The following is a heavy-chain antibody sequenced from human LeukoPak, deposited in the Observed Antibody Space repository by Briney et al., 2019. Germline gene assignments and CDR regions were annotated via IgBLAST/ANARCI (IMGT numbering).Heavy chain of an antibody. CDR3: ARDYGSYHYYYYYMDV. D-gene: IGHD1-26*01. J-gene: IGHJ6*03. CDR2: INPNSGGT. V-gene: IGHV1-2*02. CDR1: GYTFTGYY. Sequence: ASVKVSCKASGYTFTGYYMHWVRQAPGQGLEWMGWINPNSGGTNYAQKFQGRVTMTRDTSTSTAYMELRSLRSDDTAVYYCARDYGSYHYYYYYMDVWGKGTTVTISS.